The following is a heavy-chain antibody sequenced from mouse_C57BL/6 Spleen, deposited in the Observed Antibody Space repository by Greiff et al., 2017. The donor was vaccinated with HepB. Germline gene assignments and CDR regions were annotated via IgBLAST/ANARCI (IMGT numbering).Heavy chain of an antibody. V-gene: IGHV1-61*01. CDR1: GYTFTSYW. CDR2: IYPSDSET. Sequence: QVQLQQSGAELVRPGSSVKLSCKASGYTFTSYWMDWVKQRPGQGLEWIGNIYPSDSETHYNQKFKDKATLTVDKSSSTAYRQLSSLTSEDSAVYYCAIGVYDASNAMDYWGQGTSVTVSS. D-gene: IGHD2-3*01. J-gene: IGHJ4*01. CDR3: AIGVYDASNAMDY.